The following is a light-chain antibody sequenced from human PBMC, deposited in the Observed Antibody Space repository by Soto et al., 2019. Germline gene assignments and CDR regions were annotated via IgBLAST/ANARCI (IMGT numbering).Light chain of an antibody. J-gene: IGKJ5*01. CDR3: QQFNDYPIT. CDR1: QDISTF. Sequence: DIQLTQSPSFLSASVGDRVTITCRASQDISTFLAWYQHRPGKAPRLLIYSASTLQRGVPSRFTGSGSGTQFTLTIGGLQPEDLATYYCQQFNDYPITCGQGTRLDIK. CDR2: SAS. V-gene: IGKV1-9*01.